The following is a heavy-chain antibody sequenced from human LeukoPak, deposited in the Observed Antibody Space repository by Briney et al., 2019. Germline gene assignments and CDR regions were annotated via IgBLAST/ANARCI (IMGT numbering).Heavy chain of an antibody. V-gene: IGHV4-59*01. CDR1: GGSIGSYY. Sequence: SETLSLTCTVSGGSIGSYYWSWIRQPPGKGLEWIGYIYYNGNTNYNPSLKSRVTISVDTSKSQLSLKMSSVTAADTAVYYCACSMVRGVIGYYYGMDVWGQGTTVTVSS. J-gene: IGHJ6*02. CDR2: IYYNGNT. CDR3: ACSMVRGVIGYYYGMDV. D-gene: IGHD3-10*01.